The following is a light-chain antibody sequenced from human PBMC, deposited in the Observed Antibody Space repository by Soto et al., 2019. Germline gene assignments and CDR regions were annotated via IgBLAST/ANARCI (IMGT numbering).Light chain of an antibody. CDR2: AVS. CDR3: QQHSNSPWT. Sequence: EIVLTQSPGTLTLSPGESAALSCRASRTISNNYLVWYRQKPGQAPRLLIYAVSSRAAGIPDRFSGSGSGTDFALTIARLEPEDSAVYYCQQHSNSPWTFGQGTREEI. CDR1: RTISNNY. J-gene: IGKJ1*01. V-gene: IGKV3-20*01.